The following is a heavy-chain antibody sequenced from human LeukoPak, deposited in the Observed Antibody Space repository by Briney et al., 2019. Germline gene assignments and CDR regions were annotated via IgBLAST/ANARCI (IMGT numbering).Heavy chain of an antibody. CDR2: IYHSGST. Sequence: PSETLSLTCTVSGYSISSGYYWGWIRQPPGKGLEWIGSIYHSGSTYYNPSLKSRVTISVDTSKNQFSLKLSSVTAADTAVYYCARDGGDQNTNAFDIWGQGTMVTVSS. CDR1: GYSISSGYY. V-gene: IGHV4-38-2*02. J-gene: IGHJ3*02. CDR3: ARDGGDQNTNAFDI. D-gene: IGHD2-21*01.